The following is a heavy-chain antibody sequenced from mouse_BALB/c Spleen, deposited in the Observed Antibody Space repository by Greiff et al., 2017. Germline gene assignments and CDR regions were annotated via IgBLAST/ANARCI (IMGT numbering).Heavy chain of an antibody. D-gene: IGHD2-14*01. CDR1: GFTFTDYY. V-gene: IGHV7-3*02. J-gene: IGHJ4*01. CDR3: ASHRYDYYAMDY. CDR2: IRNKANGYTT. Sequence: EVKLMESGGGLVQPGGSLRLSCATSGFTFTDYYMSWVRQPPGKALEWLGFIRNKANGYTTEYSASVKGRFTISRDNSQSILYLQMNTLRAEDSATYYCASHRYDYYAMDYWGQGTSVTVSS.